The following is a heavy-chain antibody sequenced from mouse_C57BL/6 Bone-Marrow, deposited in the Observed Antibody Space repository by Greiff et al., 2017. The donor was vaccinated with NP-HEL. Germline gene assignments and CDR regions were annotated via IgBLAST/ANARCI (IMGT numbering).Heavy chain of an antibody. CDR1: GFTFTDYY. CDR3: ARYPHYYGSSYWYFDV. Sequence: DVHLVESGGGLVQPGGSLSLSCAASGFTFTDYYMSWVRQPPGKALEWLGFIRNKANGYTTEYSASVKGRFTISRDNSQSILYLQMKALRAEDSATYYCARYPHYYGSSYWYFDVWGTGTTVTVSS. J-gene: IGHJ1*03. CDR2: IRNKANGYTT. V-gene: IGHV7-3*01. D-gene: IGHD1-1*01.